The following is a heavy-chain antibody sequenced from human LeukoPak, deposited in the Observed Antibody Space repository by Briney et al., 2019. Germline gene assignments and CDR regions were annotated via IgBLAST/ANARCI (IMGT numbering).Heavy chain of an antibody. CDR3: ARVKAGVSRRFDY. D-gene: IGHD6-13*01. Sequence: PSETLSLTCAVYGGSFSGYYWSWIRQPPGKGLEWIGEINHSGSTNYNPSLKSRVTISVDTSKNQFSLKLSSVTAADTAVYYCARVKAGVSRRFDYWGQGTLVTVSS. J-gene: IGHJ4*02. V-gene: IGHV4-34*01. CDR2: INHSGST. CDR1: GGSFSGYY.